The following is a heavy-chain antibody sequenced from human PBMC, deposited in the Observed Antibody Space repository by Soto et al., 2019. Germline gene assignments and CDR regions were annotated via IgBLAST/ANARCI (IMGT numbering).Heavy chain of an antibody. CDR2: IYYSGST. D-gene: IGHD1-1*01. CDR1: GGSISGGGYY. CDR3: AGGQLTYYGMDV. Sequence: SETLSLTCTVSGGSISGGGYYWSWIRQHPGKGLEWIGYIYYSGSTNYNPSLKSRVTISVDKSKNQFSLQLNSVTPEDTAVYYCAGGQLTYYGMDVWGQGTTVTVSS. V-gene: IGHV4-31*03. J-gene: IGHJ6*02.